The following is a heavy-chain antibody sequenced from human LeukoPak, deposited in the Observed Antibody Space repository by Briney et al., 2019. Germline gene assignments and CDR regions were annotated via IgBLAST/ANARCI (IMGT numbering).Heavy chain of an antibody. J-gene: IGHJ6*03. D-gene: IGHD2-2*01. CDR3: ATVRLGRCSGINCFQKDYYYYYYMDV. Sequence: PPETLSLTCTVSCGSFSSGDYPRNWIRQPAGQGLEWIVRLFSGKTTNYNPSLKSRVTISVDTSDNQFSLKLTSVPAADMAVYYCATVRLGRCSGINCFQKDYYYYYYMDVWGKGSAVTVSS. CDR1: CGSFSSGDYP. V-gene: IGHV4-61*02. CDR2: LFSGKTT.